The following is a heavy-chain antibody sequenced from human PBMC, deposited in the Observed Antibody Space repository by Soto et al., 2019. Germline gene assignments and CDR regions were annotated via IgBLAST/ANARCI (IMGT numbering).Heavy chain of an antibody. CDR1: GVTSSDLG. V-gene: IGHV3-7*01. Sequence: AFGVTSSDLGRSWILQATRKWLEWVANIKQDGSGKYYVYSVKGRFTISRDNAKNSLYLQMNSLRAEDTAVYYCARDSLAVAEFYYYSGLDVWGQGTTVTVSS. D-gene: IGHD6-19*01. CDR2: IKQDGSGK. J-gene: IGHJ6*02. CDR3: ARDSLAVAEFYYYSGLDV.